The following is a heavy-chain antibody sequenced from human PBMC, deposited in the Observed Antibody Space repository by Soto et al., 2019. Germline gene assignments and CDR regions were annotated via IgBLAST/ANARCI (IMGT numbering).Heavy chain of an antibody. D-gene: IGHD6-19*01. CDR1: GGTFSSYA. Sequence: QVQLVQSGAEVKKPGSSVKVSCKASGGTFSSYAISWVRQAPGQGLEWMGGIIPIFGTANYAQKFQGRVTITADKSTSTAYMELSSLRSEDTAVYYCARDPPRRHSSGGEYLQHWGQGTLVTVSS. CDR2: IIPIFGTA. V-gene: IGHV1-69*06. J-gene: IGHJ1*01. CDR3: ARDPPRRHSSGGEYLQH.